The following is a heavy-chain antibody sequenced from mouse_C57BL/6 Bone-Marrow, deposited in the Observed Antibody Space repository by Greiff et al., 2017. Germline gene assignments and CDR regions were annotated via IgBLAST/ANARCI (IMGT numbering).Heavy chain of an antibody. CDR3: ASRIYYYGSSTEGSMDY. Sequence: EVNVVESGGDLVKPGGSLKLSCAASGFTFSSYGMSWVRQTPDKRLEWVATISSGGSYTYYPDSVKGRFTISRDNAKNTLYLQMISLKSEYTAMYYCASRIYYYGSSTEGSMDYWGQGTSVTVSS. CDR1: GFTFSSYG. CDR2: ISSGGSYT. D-gene: IGHD1-1*01. J-gene: IGHJ4*01. V-gene: IGHV5-6*02.